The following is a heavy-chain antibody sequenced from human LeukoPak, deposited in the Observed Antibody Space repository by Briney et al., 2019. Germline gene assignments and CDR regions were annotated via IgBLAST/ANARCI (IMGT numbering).Heavy chain of an antibody. CDR2: IRGSDGST. Sequence: GGSLRLSCAASGFTFSTYALSWVRQAPGKGLEWVSCIRGSDGSTYYADSVKGRFAISRDNSKNALYLQMNSLRAEDTAVYYCAKDVYGDYGGLDYRGQGDLVTVTS. CDR1: GFTFSTYA. D-gene: IGHD4-17*01. J-gene: IGHJ4*02. V-gene: IGHV3-23*01. CDR3: AKDVYGDYGGLDY.